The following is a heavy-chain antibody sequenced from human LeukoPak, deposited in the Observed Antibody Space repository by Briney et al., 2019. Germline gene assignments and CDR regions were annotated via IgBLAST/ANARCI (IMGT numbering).Heavy chain of an antibody. J-gene: IGHJ3*02. D-gene: IGHD2-2*01. Sequence: PGGSLRLSCAASGFTFTIYNMNWVRQAPGKGLEWVSFISFSGTTTYYADSVKGRFTISRDIAKNSLYLQMNSLRAEDTAVYYCARGLGYCSSTNCRADIWGQGTMVIVSS. CDR1: GFTFTIYN. CDR3: ARGLGYCSSTNCRADI. V-gene: IGHV3-48*01. CDR2: ISFSGTTT.